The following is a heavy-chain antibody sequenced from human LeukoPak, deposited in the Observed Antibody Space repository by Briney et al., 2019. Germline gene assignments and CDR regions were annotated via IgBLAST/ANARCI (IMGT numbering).Heavy chain of an antibody. V-gene: IGHV3-23*01. D-gene: IGHD6-19*01. CDR1: GFTFSSYA. CDR3: AKMPVSYSSGWSVFDY. CDR2: ISGSGGST. J-gene: IGHJ4*02. Sequence: GGSLRLSCAASGFTFSSYAMSWVRQAPGKGLEWVSAISGSGGSTYYADSVKGRFTISRDNSKNTLYLQMNSLRAEDTAVYYCAKMPVSYSSGWSVFDYWGQGNLVTVSS.